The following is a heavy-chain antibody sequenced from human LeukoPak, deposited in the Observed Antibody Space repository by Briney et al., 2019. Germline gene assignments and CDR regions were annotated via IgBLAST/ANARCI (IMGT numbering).Heavy chain of an antibody. CDR2: INRGGNEV. D-gene: IGHD1-26*01. CDR1: RFTFSDYW. CDR3: ARVGTWELQRVFDY. V-gene: IGHV3-7*01. Sequence: GGSLRLSCAPSRFTFSDYWMTWVREVPGKGLEWVANINRGGNEVHYVDSVKGRFTISRDNAKNSLYLQLDSPRVEDTAVYYCARVGTWELQRVFDYWGQGTLVTVSS. J-gene: IGHJ4*02.